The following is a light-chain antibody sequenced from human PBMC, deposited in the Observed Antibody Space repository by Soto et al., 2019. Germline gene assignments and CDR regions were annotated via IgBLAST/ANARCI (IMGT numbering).Light chain of an antibody. J-gene: IGKJ1*01. CDR1: QSISSW. CDR3: QEYKSHAWT. V-gene: IGKV1-5*01. Sequence: DIEMTQSPSTLSVSVGDRVTITCRASQSISSWLAWYQQKPGKAPKLLIYDASSLETGIPSRFRGSGSGTEFTPTNNSLQAGDFSTYYCQEYKSHAWTFGQGTKVEIK. CDR2: DAS.